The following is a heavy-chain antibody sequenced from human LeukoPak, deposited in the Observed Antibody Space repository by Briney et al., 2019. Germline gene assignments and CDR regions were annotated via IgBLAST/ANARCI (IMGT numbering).Heavy chain of an antibody. D-gene: IGHD3-10*01. CDR2: IIPIFGTA. CDR1: GGTFSSYA. CDR3: ARSGRSSLEVAFDI. J-gene: IGHJ3*02. V-gene: IGHV1-69*06. Sequence: SVKVSCKASGGTFSSYAISWVRQAPGQGHEWMGGIIPIFGTANYAQKFQGRVTITADKSTSTAYMELSSLRSEDTAVYYCARSGRSSLEVAFDIWGQGTMVTVSS.